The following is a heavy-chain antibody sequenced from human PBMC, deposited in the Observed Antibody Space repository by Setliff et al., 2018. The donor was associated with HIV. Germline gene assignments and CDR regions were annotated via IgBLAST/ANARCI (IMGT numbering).Heavy chain of an antibody. CDR2: IYYSGST. D-gene: IGHD3-22*01. CDR1: GGSISSGSYY. CDR3: ARQAIFGYYDSSGYLDY. V-gene: IGHV4-39*01. Sequence: PSETLSLTCTVSGGSISSGSYYWGWIRQPPGKGLEGIGSIYYSGSTYYNPSLQSRVTISVDTSKNLFSLRLSSVTASDTAVYYCARQAIFGYYDSSGYLDYWGQGTLVTVSS. J-gene: IGHJ4*02.